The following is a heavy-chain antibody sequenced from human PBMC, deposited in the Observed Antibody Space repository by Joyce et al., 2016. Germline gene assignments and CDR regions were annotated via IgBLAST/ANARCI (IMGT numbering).Heavy chain of an antibody. D-gene: IGHD4-11*01. CDR3: AKDRPYSTYYYFYYMDV. V-gene: IGHV3-23*01. CDR2: ISDIGGST. CDR1: GFTFNNYG. Sequence: EVQLLESGGGLVQPGGSLTLSCAASGFTFNNYGLTWVRQAPGKGLGWVSSISDIGGSTYDADSVRDRFTISRDNSKNTLFLQMTSLTAEDTAVYYCAKDRPYSTYYYFYYMDVWGKGTTVTVSS. J-gene: IGHJ6*03.